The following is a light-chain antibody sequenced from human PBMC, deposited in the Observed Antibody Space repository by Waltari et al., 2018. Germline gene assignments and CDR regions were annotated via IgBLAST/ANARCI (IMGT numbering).Light chain of an antibody. J-gene: IGKJ1*01. CDR1: QSVLYSTDNKNY. Sequence: DIVMTQSPDSLAVSLGERATINCKHSQSVLYSTDNKNYLTWYQQKPGQTPELLIYWASTRESGVPDRFSGSGSGTDFTLTISRLQAEDVAVYYCQQYYSFPQTFGQGTKVEIK. CDR2: WAS. CDR3: QQYYSFPQT. V-gene: IGKV4-1*01.